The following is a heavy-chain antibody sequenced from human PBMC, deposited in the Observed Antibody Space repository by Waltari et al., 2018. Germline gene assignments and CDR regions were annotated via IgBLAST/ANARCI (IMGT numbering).Heavy chain of an antibody. V-gene: IGHV4-4*07. CDR2: IHTDGCT. Sequence: QVQLQESGPGLVKPSETLSLTCTVSGGSMSRYSWSWVRQPAGTGLEWIGRIHTDGCTKYSPSLKRRVTMSLDTSKNEFSRRLSYVTAADTAVYYCARAPRPLTTVTTYKDLDYYHYMDVWGKGTTVTVSS. D-gene: IGHD4-17*01. J-gene: IGHJ6*03. CDR1: GGSMSRYS. CDR3: ARAPRPLTTVTTYKDLDYYHYMDV.